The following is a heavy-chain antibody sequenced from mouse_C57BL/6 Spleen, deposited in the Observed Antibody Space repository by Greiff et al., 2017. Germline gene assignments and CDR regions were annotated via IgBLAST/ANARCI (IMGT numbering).Heavy chain of an antibody. J-gene: IGHJ4*01. Sequence: VQLQQSGADLVKPGASVKLSCKASGYTFTSYWMHWVKQRPGQGLEWIGYINPISGNTKYNKKFKGKGTLTVDKSYSTAYMQMSRLTYEDSAVYYCAKTARATEYYAMDYWGQGTSVTVSS. CDR2: INPISGNT. V-gene: IGHV1-7*01. CDR1: GYTFTSYW. D-gene: IGHD3-2*01. CDR3: AKTARATEYYAMDY.